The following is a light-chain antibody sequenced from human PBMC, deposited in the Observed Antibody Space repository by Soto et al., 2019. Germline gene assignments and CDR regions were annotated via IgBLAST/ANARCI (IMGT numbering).Light chain of an antibody. Sequence: QSVLTQPPXVSGAPGQXXSISXTGTSSNIGAGYDVHWYQHLPGTAPKXLXXXDINRPSGVPDRFSGSKSGXSASLAITGLQAEDEADYYCQSYDSSLSISVFXGGTKLTVL. V-gene: IGLV1-40*01. CDR2: XDI. CDR3: QSYDSSLSISV. J-gene: IGLJ2*01. CDR1: SSNIGAGYD.